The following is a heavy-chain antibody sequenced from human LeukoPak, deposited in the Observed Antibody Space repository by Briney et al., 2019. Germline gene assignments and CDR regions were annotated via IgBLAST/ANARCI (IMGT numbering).Heavy chain of an antibody. Sequence: GGSLRLSCAASGFTFSSYCMHWVRQAPGKGLEWVAVIWYDGSNKYYADSVKGRFTISRDNSKNTLYLQMNSLRAEDTAVYYCARDPLWDSSGYFDYWGQGTLVTVSS. CDR3: ARDPLWDSSGYFDY. CDR2: IWYDGSNK. D-gene: IGHD3-22*01. CDR1: GFTFSSYC. J-gene: IGHJ4*02. V-gene: IGHV3-33*01.